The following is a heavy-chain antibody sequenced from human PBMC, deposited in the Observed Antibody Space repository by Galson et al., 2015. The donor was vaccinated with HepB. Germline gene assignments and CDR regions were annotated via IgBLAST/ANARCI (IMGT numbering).Heavy chain of an antibody. CDR2: ISYDGSII. D-gene: IGHD6-13*01. V-gene: IGHV3-30*04. J-gene: IGHJ6*02. Sequence: SLRLSCAASGFTFSSYPMHWVRQAPGKGPEWVAVISYDGSIIYYADSVKGRFTISRDNPKNTVYLQMSSLRPEETAVYYCARGSAAGTWCHGMDGWCQGTTVSVSS. CDR3: ARGSAAGTWCHGMDG. CDR1: GFTFSSYP.